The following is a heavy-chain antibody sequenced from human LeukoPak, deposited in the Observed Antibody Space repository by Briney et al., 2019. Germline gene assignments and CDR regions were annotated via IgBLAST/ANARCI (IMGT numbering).Heavy chain of an antibody. J-gene: IGHJ4*02. D-gene: IGHD3-22*01. CDR2: ISSSSSTI. V-gene: IGHV3-48*01. Sequence: PGGSLRLSCAASGFTFSSHSMNWVRQAPGKGLEWVSYISSSSSTIYYADSVKDRFTISRDNAKNSLYLQMNSLRAEDTAVYSCARGAYYYEDWGQGTLVTVSS. CDR3: ARGAYYYED. CDR1: GFTFSSHS.